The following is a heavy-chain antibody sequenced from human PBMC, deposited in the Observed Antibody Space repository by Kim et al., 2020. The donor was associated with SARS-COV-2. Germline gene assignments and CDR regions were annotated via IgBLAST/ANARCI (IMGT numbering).Heavy chain of an antibody. Sequence: YSDSVKGRFTISRDNSKNTLYLQMNGLRAEDTAMYYCARETNIAIFGVIPNWGQGTLVTVPS. D-gene: IGHD3-3*01. J-gene: IGHJ4*02. V-gene: IGHV3-30*03. CDR3: ARETNIAIFGVIPN.